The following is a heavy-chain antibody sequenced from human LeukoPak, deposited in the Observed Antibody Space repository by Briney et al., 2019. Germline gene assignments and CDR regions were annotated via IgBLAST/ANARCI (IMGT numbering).Heavy chain of an antibody. CDR1: GFTFSSYG. CDR3: AKDTYSSSCDY. J-gene: IGHJ4*02. CDR2: ISYDGSNK. V-gene: IGHV3-30*18. Sequence: GGSLRLSCAASGFTFSSYGMPWVRQAPGKGLEWVAVISYDGSNKYYADSVKGRFTISRDNSKNTLYLQMNSLRAEDTAVYYCAKDTYSSSCDYWGQGTLVTVSS. D-gene: IGHD6-13*01.